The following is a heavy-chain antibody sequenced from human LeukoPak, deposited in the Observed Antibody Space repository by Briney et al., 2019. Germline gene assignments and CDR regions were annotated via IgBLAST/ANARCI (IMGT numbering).Heavy chain of an antibody. CDR1: GGSISSYY. J-gene: IGHJ4*02. V-gene: IGHV4-59*08. CDR3: ARRGSSWSRGYFDY. Sequence: SETLSLTCTVSGGSISSYYWSWIRQPPGKGLEWIGYIYYSGSTNYNPSLKSRATISVDTSKNQFSLKLSSVTAADTAVYYCARRGSSWSRGYFDYWGQGTLVTVSS. CDR2: IYYSGST. D-gene: IGHD6-13*01.